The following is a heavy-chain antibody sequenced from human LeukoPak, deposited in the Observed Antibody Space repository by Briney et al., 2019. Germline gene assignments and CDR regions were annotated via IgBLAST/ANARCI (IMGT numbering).Heavy chain of an antibody. V-gene: IGHV1-8*03. CDR3: ARGDYDHSKGHYYYYIDV. J-gene: IGHJ6*03. CDR2: MNPNSGNT. Sequence: ASVKVSCKASGYTFTSYDINWVRQATGQGLEWMGWMNPNSGNTGYAQKFQGRVTITRNTSISTAYMELSSLRSEDTAVYYCARGDYDHSKGHYYYYIDVWGKGTTVTVSS. D-gene: IGHD4-11*01. CDR1: GYTFTSYD.